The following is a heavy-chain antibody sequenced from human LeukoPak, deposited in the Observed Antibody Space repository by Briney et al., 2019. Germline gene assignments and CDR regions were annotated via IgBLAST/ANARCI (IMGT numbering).Heavy chain of an antibody. CDR1: GFTFSSYS. J-gene: IGHJ4*02. V-gene: IGHV3-21*03. CDR2: ISSSGSYI. Sequence: GGSLRHSCAASGFTFSSYSMNWVRQAPGKGLEWVSSISSSGSYIYYADSLKGRFTISRDNAKNSLYLQMNSLRAEDTAVYYCARVRSSGSQDAFDYWGQGTLVTVSS. D-gene: IGHD3-22*01. CDR3: ARVRSSGSQDAFDY.